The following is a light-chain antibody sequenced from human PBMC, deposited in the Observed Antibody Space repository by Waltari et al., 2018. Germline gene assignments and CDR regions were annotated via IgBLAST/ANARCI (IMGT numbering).Light chain of an antibody. Sequence: DIQMTQSPSTLSASVGDKVTITCRAKESISIWLAWYQHKPGTAPKLLIYRASTLERGVPSRFSGAGSGTEFTLTISSLQPDDFATYYCQQYDSESYTFGQGTK. V-gene: IGKV1-5*03. CDR1: ESISIW. CDR2: RAS. J-gene: IGKJ2*01. CDR3: QQYDSESYT.